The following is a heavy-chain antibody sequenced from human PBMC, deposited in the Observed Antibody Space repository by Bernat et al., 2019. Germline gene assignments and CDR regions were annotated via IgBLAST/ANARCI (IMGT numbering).Heavy chain of an antibody. CDR1: GFTFSSYG. J-gene: IGHJ4*02. V-gene: IGHV3-74*02. Sequence: VQLVESGGGVVQPGRSLRLSCAASGFTFSSYGMHWVRQAPGKGLVWVSGINTDGTITYYADSVKGRFTISRDHAKNTMSLQMNTLRAEDTAMYYCARHGDGFDYWGQGTLVTVSS. CDR2: INTDGTIT. D-gene: IGHD5-24*01. CDR3: ARHGDGFDY.